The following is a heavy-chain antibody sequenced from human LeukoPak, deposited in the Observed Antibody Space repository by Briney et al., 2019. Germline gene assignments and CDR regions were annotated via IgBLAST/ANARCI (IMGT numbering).Heavy chain of an antibody. CDR2: INHSGST. CDR1: GGSFSGYY. Sequence: SETLSLTCAVYGGSFSGYYWSWIRQPPGKGLEWIGEINHSGSTNYNPSLKSRVTMSVDTSKNQFSLKLSSVTAADTAVYYCARGYNWFDPWGQGTLVTVSS. V-gene: IGHV4-34*01. J-gene: IGHJ5*02. CDR3: ARGYNWFDP.